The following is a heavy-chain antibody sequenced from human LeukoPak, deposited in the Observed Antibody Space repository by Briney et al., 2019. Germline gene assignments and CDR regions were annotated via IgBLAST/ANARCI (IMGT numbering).Heavy chain of an antibody. CDR1: RFTVSSYW. CDR2: IGNDESDT. J-gene: IGHJ3*02. D-gene: IGHD2-15*01. CDR3: ASGGYDHAFDI. V-gene: IGHV3-74*01. Sequence: GGSLRLSCAASRFTVSSYWFHWVRQARGKGLVWVSRIGNDESDTIYADSVKGRFTISRDNAKSTLYLQMNSLKAEDTAVYYCASGGYDHAFDIWGQGTMVTVSS.